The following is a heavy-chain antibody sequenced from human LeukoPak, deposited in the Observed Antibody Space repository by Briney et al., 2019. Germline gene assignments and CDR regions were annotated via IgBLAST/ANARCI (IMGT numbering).Heavy chain of an antibody. CDR1: GYTFTSYD. D-gene: IGHD3-22*01. Sequence: GASVKVSCKASGYTFTSYDINWVRQATGQGLEWMGWMNPNSGNTGYAQMFQGRVTMTRNTSISTAYMELSSLRSEDTAVYYCARNYYDSSGYYSSYYYYMDVWGKGTPVTISS. CDR3: ARNYYDSSGYYSSYYYYMDV. J-gene: IGHJ6*03. CDR2: MNPNSGNT. V-gene: IGHV1-8*01.